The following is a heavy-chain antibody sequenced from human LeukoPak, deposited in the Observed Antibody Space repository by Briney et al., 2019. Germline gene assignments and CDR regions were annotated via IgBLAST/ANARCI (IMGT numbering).Heavy chain of an antibody. J-gene: IGHJ4*02. D-gene: IGHD4-17*01. V-gene: IGHV4-59*01. CDR1: GGSISSYY. CDR2: IYYRGST. CDR3: ARGGDYGDLRYFDY. Sequence: SETLSLTCTVSGGSISSYYWSWIRQPPGKGLEWIGYIYYRGSTNYNPSLKSRVTFSVDTSKNQFSLKLNSVTAADTAVYYCARGGDYGDLRYFDYWGQGTLVTVSS.